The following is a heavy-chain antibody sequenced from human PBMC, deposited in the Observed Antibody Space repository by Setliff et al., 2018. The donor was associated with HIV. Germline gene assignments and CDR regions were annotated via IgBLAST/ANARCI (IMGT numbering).Heavy chain of an antibody. CDR2: ITGSGDTI. J-gene: IGHJ4*02. D-gene: IGHD6-19*01. CDR3: AREATPRHSSGWVYFDY. Sequence: LSLSCAASGFTFSNYEMSWVRQAPGKGPEWVSYITGSGDTIYYADSVKGRFTMSRDNAKDSVYLQMNTLRVEDTAVYYCAREATPRHSSGWVYFDYWGQGMMVTVS. V-gene: IGHV3-48*03. CDR1: GFTFSNYE.